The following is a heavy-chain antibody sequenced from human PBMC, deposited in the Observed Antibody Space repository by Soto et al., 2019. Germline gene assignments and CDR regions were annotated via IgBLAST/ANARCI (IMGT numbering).Heavy chain of an antibody. V-gene: IGHV4-61*01. Sequence: PSETLSLTCTVSGGSVSSGSYYWSWIRQPPGKGLEWIGYIYYSGSTYYNPSLKSRVTISGGTSKTQFALRLNSVTAADTAVYFCVGSPGGLGWFDPWGLGILVTVSS. CDR2: IYYSGST. CDR3: VGSPGGLGWFDP. J-gene: IGHJ5*02. CDR1: GGSVSSGSYY. D-gene: IGHD6-19*01.